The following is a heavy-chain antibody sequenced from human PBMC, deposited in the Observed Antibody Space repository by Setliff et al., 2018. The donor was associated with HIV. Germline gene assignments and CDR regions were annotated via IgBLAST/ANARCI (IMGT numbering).Heavy chain of an antibody. V-gene: IGHV1-69*13. CDR3: ARDRSNYVGLDAFDI. D-gene: IGHD4-4*01. CDR1: GYTFTNYG. Sequence: SVKVSCKASGYTFTNYGISWVRQAPGQGLEWMGGIIPIFGTANYAQKFQGRVTITADESTSTAYMELSSLRSEDTAVYYCARDRSNYVGLDAFDIWGQGTMVTVSS. CDR2: IIPIFGTA. J-gene: IGHJ3*02.